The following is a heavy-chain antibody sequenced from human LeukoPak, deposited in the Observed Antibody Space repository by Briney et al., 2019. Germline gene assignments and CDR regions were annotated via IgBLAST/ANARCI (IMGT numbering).Heavy chain of an antibody. CDR2: IYYSGST. CDR3: AGAFCTNGVCSYPPDAFDI. CDR1: GGSISSSSYY. V-gene: IGHV4-39*07. Sequence: SETLSLTCSVSGGSISSSSYYWGWIRQPPGKGLEWIGSIYYSGSTYYNPSLKSRVTISLDTSKNQFSLKLSSVTAADTAVYYCAGAFCTNGVCSYPPDAFDIWGQGTMVTVSS. J-gene: IGHJ3*02. D-gene: IGHD2-8*01.